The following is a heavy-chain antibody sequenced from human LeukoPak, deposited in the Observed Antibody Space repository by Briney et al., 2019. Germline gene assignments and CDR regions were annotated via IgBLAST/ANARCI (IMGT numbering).Heavy chain of an antibody. CDR2: INANGGVT. Sequence: ASVKVSCKASGYTFIDQYVHWVRQAPGQGLEWMGWINANGGVTKYAQRFKDRVTLTRATSISTAYVELRSLTVNDTAIYYCAKGRSAVPDFWGQGTLVTVSS. J-gene: IGHJ4*02. CDR3: AKGRSAVPDF. CDR1: GYTFIDQY. D-gene: IGHD6-19*01. V-gene: IGHV1-2*02.